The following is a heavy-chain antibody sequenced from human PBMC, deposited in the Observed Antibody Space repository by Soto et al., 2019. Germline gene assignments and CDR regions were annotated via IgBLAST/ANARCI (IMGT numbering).Heavy chain of an antibody. CDR3: ARDSLYFFDH. Sequence: QVQLVESGGGVVRPGRSLRLSCVASGFTFSNYGIHWVRQAPGKGLEWVAVISYDGSNKYYADSVKGRFTISRDNSKNTLYLQMSSLRSEDSALYYCARDSLYFFDHWGQGTLVTVSS. CDR2: ISYDGSNK. J-gene: IGHJ4*02. V-gene: IGHV3-30-3*01. CDR1: GFTFSNYG.